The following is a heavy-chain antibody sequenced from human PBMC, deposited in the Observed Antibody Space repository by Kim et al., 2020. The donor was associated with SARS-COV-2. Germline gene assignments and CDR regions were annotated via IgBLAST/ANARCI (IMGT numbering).Heavy chain of an antibody. J-gene: IGHJ6*02. CDR1: GFSFGNYG. Sequence: GGSLRLSCRGSGFSFGNYGMSWVRQAAGKGLEWISFMREEAKGGTQAYAASVKGRFTISRDESKNIPYLQMNSLKTEDTAVYYCTRDRRYSGSRGGMAVWGQGTTAIVSS. CDR2: MREEAKGGTQ. V-gene: IGHV3-49*04. D-gene: IGHD6-25*01. CDR3: TRDRRYSGSRGGMAV.